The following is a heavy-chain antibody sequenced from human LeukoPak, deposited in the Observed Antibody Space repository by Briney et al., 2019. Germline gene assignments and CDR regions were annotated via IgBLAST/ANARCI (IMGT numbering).Heavy chain of an antibody. Sequence: GGSLRLSCAASGFTFSSYWMHWVRQAPGKGLEWVAFIRYDGSNKYYADSVKGRFTISRDNSKNTLYLQMNSLRAEDTAVYYCAKDRLWFGEFHFDYWGQGTLVTVSS. CDR2: IRYDGSNK. CDR3: AKDRLWFGEFHFDY. V-gene: IGHV3-30*02. D-gene: IGHD3-10*01. J-gene: IGHJ4*02. CDR1: GFTFSSYW.